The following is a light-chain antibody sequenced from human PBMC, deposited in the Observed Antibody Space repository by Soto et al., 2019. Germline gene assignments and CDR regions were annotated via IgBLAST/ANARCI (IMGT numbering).Light chain of an antibody. V-gene: IGKV1-6*01. CDR2: AAS. CDR1: RDVGSD. J-gene: IGKJ1*01. Sequence: TQMTQSPLSLSASVGEKLIIXXRASRDVGSDVSWYQQKPGQAPKXVIYAASNLYTGVPSRFSGRRSGTEFTLTISSLQPEDFASYYCLQDYGDSWTFGQGTKVDIK. CDR3: LQDYGDSWT.